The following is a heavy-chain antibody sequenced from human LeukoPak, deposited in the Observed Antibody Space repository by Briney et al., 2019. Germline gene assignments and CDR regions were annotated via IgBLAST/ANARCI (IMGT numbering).Heavy chain of an antibody. J-gene: IGHJ4*02. CDR1: GYSISSGYY. CDR3: AGEVRGVNRFDY. D-gene: IGHD3-10*01. CDR2: IYHSGST. Sequence: PSETLSLTCTVSGYSISSGYYWGWIRQPPGKGLEWIGSIYHSGSTNYNPSLKSRVTISVDTSKNQFSLKLSSVTAADTAVYYCAGEVRGVNRFDYWGQGTLVTVSS. V-gene: IGHV4-38-2*02.